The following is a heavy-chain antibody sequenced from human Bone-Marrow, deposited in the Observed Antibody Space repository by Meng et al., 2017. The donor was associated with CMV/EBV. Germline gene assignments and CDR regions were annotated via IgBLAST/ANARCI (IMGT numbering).Heavy chain of an antibody. Sequence: GESLKISCAASGFTLSSYTMNWVRQAPGKGLEWVSSISYSSSYIYYADSMKGRLTISRDNANNSLYLHMNSLRAEDTAVYYCARGGWELKPFDYWGQGTLVTV. D-gene: IGHD1-26*01. CDR1: GFTLSSYT. J-gene: IGHJ4*02. CDR2: ISYSSSYI. CDR3: ARGGWELKPFDY. V-gene: IGHV3-21*06.